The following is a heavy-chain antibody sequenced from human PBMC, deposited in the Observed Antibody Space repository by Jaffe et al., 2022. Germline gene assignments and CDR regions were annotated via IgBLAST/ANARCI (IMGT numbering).Heavy chain of an antibody. CDR3: ASGSIPGIPIDRTGGDNWFDP. CDR1: GGTFSSYA. CDR2: IIPIFGTA. V-gene: IGHV1-69*05. J-gene: IGHJ5*02. D-gene: IGHD3-22*01. Sequence: QVQLVQSGAEVKKPGSSVKVSCKASGGTFSSYAISWVRQAPGQGLEWMGGIIPIFGTANYAQKFQGRVTITTDESTSTAYMELSSLRSEDTAVYYCASGSIPGIPIDRTGGDNWFDPWGQGTLVTVSS.